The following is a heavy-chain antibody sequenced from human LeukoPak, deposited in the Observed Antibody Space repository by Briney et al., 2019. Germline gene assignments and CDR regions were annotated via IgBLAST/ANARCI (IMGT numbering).Heavy chain of an antibody. V-gene: IGHV3-30-3*01. CDR3: ARGVGRSSWYFDY. CDR2: VSHDGSIK. CDR1: GFTFTTYP. Sequence: GGSLRLSCAASGFTFTTYPMHWVRQAPGQGLEWVAVVSHDGSIKDYVDSVKGRFTISRDNSKNTFYLQMNSLRVGDTAVYYCARGVGRSSWYFDYWGQGTLVTVSS. J-gene: IGHJ4*02. D-gene: IGHD6-13*01.